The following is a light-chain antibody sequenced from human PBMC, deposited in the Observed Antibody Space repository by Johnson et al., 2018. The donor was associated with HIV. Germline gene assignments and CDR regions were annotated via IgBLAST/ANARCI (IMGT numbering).Light chain of an antibody. CDR1: SSNIGKNY. J-gene: IGLJ1*01. CDR3: GTWDSSLSAGGYV. CDR2: DNN. Sequence: QSILTQPPSVSAAPGQKVTISCSGSSSNIGKNYVSWYQQLPGTAPKLLIYDNNKRPSGIPDRFSGSKSGTSATLGITGLPTGAEADYYCGTWDSSLSAGGYVFGTGTKVTVL. V-gene: IGLV1-51*01.